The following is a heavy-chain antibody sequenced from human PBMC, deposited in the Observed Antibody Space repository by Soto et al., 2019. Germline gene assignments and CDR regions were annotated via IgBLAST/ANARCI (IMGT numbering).Heavy chain of an antibody. J-gene: IGHJ6*02. V-gene: IGHV1-69*13. CDR1: GGTFSSYA. CDR3: ARGGPEWFGDYYYYYGMDV. D-gene: IGHD3-10*01. CDR2: IIPIFGTA. Sequence: SVKVSCKASGGTFSSYAISWVRQAPGQGLEWMGGIIPIFGTANYAQKFQGRVTITADESTSTAYMELSSLRSEDTAVYYCARGGPEWFGDYYYYYGMDVWGQGTTVTVSS.